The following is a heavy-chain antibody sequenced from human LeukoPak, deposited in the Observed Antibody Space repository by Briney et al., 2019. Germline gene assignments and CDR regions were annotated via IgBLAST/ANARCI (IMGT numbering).Heavy chain of an antibody. CDR3: AKVYRGNCSSTSCYEAFDI. V-gene: IGHV3-9*01. Sequence: GGSLRLSCAASGFTFDDYAMHWVRQAPGKGLEWVSGISWNSGSIGYADSVKGRFTISRDNAKNSLYLQMNSLRAEDTALYYCAKVYRGNCSSTSCYEAFDIWGQGTMVTVSS. D-gene: IGHD2-2*01. CDR2: ISWNSGSI. J-gene: IGHJ3*02. CDR1: GFTFDDYA.